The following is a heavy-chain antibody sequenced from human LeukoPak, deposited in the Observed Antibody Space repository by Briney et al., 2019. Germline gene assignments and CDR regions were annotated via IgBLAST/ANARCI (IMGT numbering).Heavy chain of an antibody. CDR2: ISTSSNYI. CDR3: ARDVGAAAPDAFDI. CDR1: GFTFSTYN. J-gene: IGHJ3*02. V-gene: IGHV3-21*01. Sequence: PGGSLRLSCAASGFTFSTYNMNWVRQAPGKGPKWVSSISTSSNYIYYADSVKGRFTISRDNAKNSLYLQMNSLRVEDTDVYYCARDVGAAAPDAFDIWGQGTMVTVSS. D-gene: IGHD1-26*01.